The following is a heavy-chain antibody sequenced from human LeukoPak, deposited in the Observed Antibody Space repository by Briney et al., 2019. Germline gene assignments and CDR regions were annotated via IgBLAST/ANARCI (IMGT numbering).Heavy chain of an antibody. CDR3: ARLFFYNGMDV. CDR1: DASINSGGIY. J-gene: IGHJ6*02. Sequence: ASETLSLTCSVSDASINSGGIYWSWTRQHPGKGLEWIGSIYYSGSTYYNPSLKSRVTMSVDTSNNQFSLKLSSVTAADTAVYYCARLFFYNGMDVWGQGTTVTVSS. D-gene: IGHD2/OR15-2a*01. CDR2: IYYSGST. V-gene: IGHV4-31*03.